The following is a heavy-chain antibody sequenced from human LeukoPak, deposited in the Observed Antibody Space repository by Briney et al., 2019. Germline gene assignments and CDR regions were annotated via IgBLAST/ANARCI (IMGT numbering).Heavy chain of an antibody. CDR2: ISGSGSYT. Sequence: GGSLRLSCAASGFTVSDYSMSWVRQAPGKGLEWVSAISGSGSYTDYADSVKGRFTISKDNSKNTLYMRMSSLRAEDTAVYYCAKRRYDSSGHFASWGQGTLVTVSS. V-gene: IGHV3-23*01. CDR1: GFTVSDYS. J-gene: IGHJ4*02. D-gene: IGHD3-22*01. CDR3: AKRRYDSSGHFAS.